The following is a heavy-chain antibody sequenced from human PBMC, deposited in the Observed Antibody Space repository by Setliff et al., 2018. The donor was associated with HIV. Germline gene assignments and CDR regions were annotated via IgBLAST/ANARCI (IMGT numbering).Heavy chain of an antibody. CDR2: INHDGIT. J-gene: IGHJ4*02. Sequence: SETLSLTCAVYGGSFSGYFWSWIRQPPGKGLEWIGEINHDGITNYNPSLKSRVTVSVDTSKRQLSLKLSSVTAADTAVYYCARGKYYFDSGTPSYFDSWGQGSLVTVSS. CDR1: GGSFSGYF. CDR3: ARGKYYFDSGTPSYFDS. D-gene: IGHD3-10*01. V-gene: IGHV4-34*01.